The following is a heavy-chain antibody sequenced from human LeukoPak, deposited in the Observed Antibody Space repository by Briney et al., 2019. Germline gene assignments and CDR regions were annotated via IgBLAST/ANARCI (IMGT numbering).Heavy chain of an antibody. CDR1: GFTFSNYA. V-gene: IGHV3-23*01. J-gene: IGHJ4*02. CDR3: AKDRGSGYHYFDY. Sequence: ASVKVSCKASGFTFSNYAMSWVRQAPGRGLEWVSVISTSGESAYYADSVKGRFTISRDNSKNTLYLQMNSLRAEDTAVYYCAKDRGSGYHYFDYWGQGTLVTVSS. D-gene: IGHD3-22*01. CDR2: ISTSGESA.